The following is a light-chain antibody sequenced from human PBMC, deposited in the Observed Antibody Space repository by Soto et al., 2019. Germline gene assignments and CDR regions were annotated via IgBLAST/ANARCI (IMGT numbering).Light chain of an antibody. J-gene: IGKJ4*01. CDR1: QSINYN. Sequence: IQITHSPSSLSASVGDIFTISLRSSQSINYNLNWYQHKPGKAPDLLIYSASTLQSGVPSRFSGSGSETEFSLTIRALQPEDFATYYCQQLSRYPLTFGGGTKVDIK. V-gene: IGKV1-9*01. CDR2: SAS. CDR3: QQLSRYPLT.